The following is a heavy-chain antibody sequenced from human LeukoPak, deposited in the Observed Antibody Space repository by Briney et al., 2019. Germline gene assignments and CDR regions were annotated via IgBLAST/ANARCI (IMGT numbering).Heavy chain of an antibody. J-gene: IGHJ6*03. D-gene: IGHD6-13*01. CDR3: AKGVGGGSRLAYYYYMDV. CDR1: GFTFSSYA. V-gene: IGHV3-23*01. CDR2: ISGSGGST. Sequence: GGSLRLSCAASGFTFSSYAMSWVRQAPGKGLEWVSAISGSGGSTYYADSVKGRFTISRDNSKSTLYLQMNSLRAEDAAVYYCAKGVGGGSRLAYYYYMDVWGKGTTVTVSS.